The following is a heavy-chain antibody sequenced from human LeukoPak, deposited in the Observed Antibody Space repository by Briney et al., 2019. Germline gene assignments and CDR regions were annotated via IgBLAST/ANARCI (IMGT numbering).Heavy chain of an antibody. CDR2: INPNSGGT. CDR3: ARDGGGYCSSTSCYSNDAFEI. Sequence: ASVKVSCKASGYTFTGYYMHWVRQAPGQGLEWMGWINPNSGGTNYAQKFQGRVTMTRDTSISTAYMELSRLRSDDTAVYYCARDGGGYCSSTSCYSNDAFEIWGQGTIGTVSS. D-gene: IGHD2-2*01. V-gene: IGHV1-2*02. CDR1: GYTFTGYY. J-gene: IGHJ3*02.